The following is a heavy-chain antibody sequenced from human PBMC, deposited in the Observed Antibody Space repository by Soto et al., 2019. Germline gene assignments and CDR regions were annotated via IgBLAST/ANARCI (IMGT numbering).Heavy chain of an antibody. V-gene: IGHV4-34*01. Sequence: SETLSLTCAVYGGSFSGYYWSWVRQPPGKGLEWIGEINHSGSTNYNPSLKSRVTISVDTSKNQFSLKLSSVTAADTAVYYCARVKGGYCSSTSCYKVGWFDPWGQGTLVTVSS. J-gene: IGHJ5*02. D-gene: IGHD2-2*02. CDR2: INHSGST. CDR1: GGSFSGYY. CDR3: ARVKGGYCSSTSCYKVGWFDP.